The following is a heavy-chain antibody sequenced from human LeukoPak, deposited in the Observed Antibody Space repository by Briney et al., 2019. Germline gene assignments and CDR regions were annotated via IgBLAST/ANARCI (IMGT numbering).Heavy chain of an antibody. D-gene: IGHD4-23*01. CDR1: GGSISSYY. CDR2: IYSSGTT. CDR3: ARDLGYYGGNFDY. V-gene: IGHV4-4*07. J-gene: IGHJ4*02. Sequence: PSETLSLTCTVSGGSISSYYWSWIRQPAGKGLEWIGRIYSSGTTNYNPSLKSRVTMSVDTSKNQFSLKVTSVTAADTAVYYCARDLGYYGGNFDYWGQGTLVTVSS.